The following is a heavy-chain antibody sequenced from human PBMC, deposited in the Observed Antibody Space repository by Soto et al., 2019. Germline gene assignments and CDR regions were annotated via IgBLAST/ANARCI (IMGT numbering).Heavy chain of an antibody. J-gene: IGHJ4*02. CDR2: ITDNGGST. Sequence: GGSLRLSCAASGLTFSRDGMSWVRQAPGKGLEWVSLITDNGGSTYYADSVKGRFTISRDNTKNTLFLQMNSLRAEDTAVYYCAKERATTNAFDYWGQGALVTVYS. CDR1: GLTFSRDG. V-gene: IGHV3-23*01. CDR3: AKERATTNAFDY. D-gene: IGHD4-17*01.